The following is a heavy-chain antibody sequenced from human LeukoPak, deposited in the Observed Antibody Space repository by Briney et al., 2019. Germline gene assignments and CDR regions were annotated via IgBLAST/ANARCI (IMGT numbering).Heavy chain of an antibody. V-gene: IGHV3-23*01. CDR3: AKFEGALTHNYCFDY. CDR2: LYGGGHGR. Sequence: PGGSLRLTLIASGFPLCDLSIGLVRPAPREGLEWVSGLYGGGHGRVYTDSVRGRLTVSRDNSENTLYLQMNSLRAEDTAIYYCAKFEGALTHNYCFDYWGQGTLVTVSS. CDR1: GFPLCDLS. J-gene: IGHJ4*02. D-gene: IGHD1-1*01.